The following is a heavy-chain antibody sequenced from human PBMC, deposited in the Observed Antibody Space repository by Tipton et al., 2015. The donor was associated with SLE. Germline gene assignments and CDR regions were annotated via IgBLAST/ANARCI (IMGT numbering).Heavy chain of an antibody. V-gene: IGHV3-74*01. Sequence: SLRLSCAASGITLSSYWMHWVRQAPGKGLVWVSHINSDGSSTSYADSVKGRFTISRDNAKNTLYLQMNSLRAEDTAVYYCARKVVVPGAIRDYCGMDVWGQGTTVTVSS. J-gene: IGHJ6*02. D-gene: IGHD2-2*01. CDR3: ARKVVVPGAIRDYCGMDV. CDR1: GITLSSYW. CDR2: INSDGSST.